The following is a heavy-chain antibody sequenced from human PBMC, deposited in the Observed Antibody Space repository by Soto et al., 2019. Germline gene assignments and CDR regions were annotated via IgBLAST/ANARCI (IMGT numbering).Heavy chain of an antibody. J-gene: IGHJ4*02. D-gene: IGHD4-17*01. CDR2: INSDGSYA. CDR1: GFNFSVYW. Sequence: EVQLVESGGGLVQPGGSLRLSCAASGFNFSVYWMHWVRQAPGKGLVWVSRINSDGSYASSADSVKGQLTISRDNAKNTLYLQLNSLRAEDTAVYYCARGGAYGDYRSDYWGQGTLVTVSS. V-gene: IGHV3-74*01. CDR3: ARGGAYGDYRSDY.